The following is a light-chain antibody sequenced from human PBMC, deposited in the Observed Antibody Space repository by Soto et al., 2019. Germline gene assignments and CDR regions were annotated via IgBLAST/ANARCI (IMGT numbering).Light chain of an antibody. CDR2: WAS. Sequence: DFVMTQSPDSLAVSLGERATINCRSSQSVLSNSDNKNYLAWFQQKPGQPPKLLFYWASTRESGVPDRFSGSGSATDFTLTISNLQAEDVAVYYCQQYHSDPITLGQGTRMEIK. V-gene: IGKV4-1*01. J-gene: IGKJ5*01. CDR3: QQYHSDPIT. CDR1: QSVLSNSDNKNY.